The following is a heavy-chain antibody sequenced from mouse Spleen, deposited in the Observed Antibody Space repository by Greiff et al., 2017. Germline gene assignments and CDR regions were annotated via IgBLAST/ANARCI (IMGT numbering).Heavy chain of an antibody. CDR3: ARVRDYDGYYGYFDV. D-gene: IGHD2-3*01. Sequence: QVQLKQSGAELVRPGTSVKMSCKASGYTFTNYWIGWAKQRPGHGLEWIGDIYPGGGYTNYNEKFKGKATLTADKSSSTAYMQFSSLTSEDSAIYYCARVRDYDGYYGYFDVWGAGTTVTVSS. J-gene: IGHJ1*01. V-gene: IGHV1-63*01. CDR2: IYPGGGYT. CDR1: GYTFTNYW.